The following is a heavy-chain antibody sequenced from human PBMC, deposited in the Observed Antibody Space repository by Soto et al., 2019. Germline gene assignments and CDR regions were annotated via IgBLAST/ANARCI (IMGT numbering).Heavy chain of an antibody. CDR1: GFTFSSYS. CDR3: AGGSGWYGARFDY. D-gene: IGHD6-19*01. Sequence: GGSLRLSCAASGFTFSSYSMNWVRQAPGKGLEWVSSISSSSSYIYYADSVKGRFTISRDNAKNSLYLQMNSLRAEDTAVYYCAGGSGWYGARFDYWGQGTLVTVSS. V-gene: IGHV3-21*01. J-gene: IGHJ4*02. CDR2: ISSSSSYI.